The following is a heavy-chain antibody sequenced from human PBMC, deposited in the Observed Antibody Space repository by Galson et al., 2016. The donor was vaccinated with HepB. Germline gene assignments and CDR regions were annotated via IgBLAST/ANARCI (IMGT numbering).Heavy chain of an antibody. Sequence: SLRLSCAAFGFTFSSYSMNWVRQAPGKGLEWVSCISSSSSYIYYADSVKGRFTISRDNAKNSLYVQMNNLRVADTAVYYCARRRGGTTWYFFDYWGQGTLVTVSS. J-gene: IGHJ4*02. CDR3: ARRRGGTTWYFFDY. D-gene: IGHD4-17*01. CDR2: ISSSSSYI. V-gene: IGHV3-21*04. CDR1: GFTFSSYS.